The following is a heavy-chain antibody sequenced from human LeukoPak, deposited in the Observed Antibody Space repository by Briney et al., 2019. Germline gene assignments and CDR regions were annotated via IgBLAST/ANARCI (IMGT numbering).Heavy chain of an antibody. Sequence: PGGSLRLSCAASGFTFSTYWMQWVRQDPGKGLVWVSHINSYGSSTAYADSVKGRFTISRDNAKKTLYLRMNSLRADDTALYYCARHWEGVESDAFDIWGQGTMVTVSS. V-gene: IGHV3-74*01. J-gene: IGHJ3*02. CDR1: GFTFSTYW. CDR2: INSYGSST. D-gene: IGHD1-26*01. CDR3: ARHWEGVESDAFDI.